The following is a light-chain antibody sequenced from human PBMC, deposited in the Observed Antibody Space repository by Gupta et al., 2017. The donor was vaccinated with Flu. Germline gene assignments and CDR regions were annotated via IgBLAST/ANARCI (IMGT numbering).Light chain of an antibody. CDR2: AVS. Sequence: ELGITQSQPTLYGPQGERPPPSSRASLSVGTNLAWYQQKRGQAPRILIYAVSTMANGIPVSVSGSGSGTEFTLTINNLQSEDFAFYHWQRYNNWPRTFGQGTKVEIK. V-gene: IGKV3-15*01. CDR1: LSVGTN. J-gene: IGKJ1*01. CDR3: QRYNNWPRT.